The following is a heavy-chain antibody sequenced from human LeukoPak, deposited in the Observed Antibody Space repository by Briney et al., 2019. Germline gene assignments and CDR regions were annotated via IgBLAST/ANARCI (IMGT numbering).Heavy chain of an antibody. Sequence: PSETLSLTCTVSGGSISSYYWSWIRQPAGKGLEWIGRIYTSGSTNYNPSLKSRVTMSVDTSKNQFSLKLSSVTAADTAVYYCARGRRSSWSSYYSDYWGQGTLVTVSS. CDR1: GGSISSYY. D-gene: IGHD6-13*01. CDR3: ARGRRSSWSSYYSDY. J-gene: IGHJ4*02. CDR2: IYTSGST. V-gene: IGHV4-4*07.